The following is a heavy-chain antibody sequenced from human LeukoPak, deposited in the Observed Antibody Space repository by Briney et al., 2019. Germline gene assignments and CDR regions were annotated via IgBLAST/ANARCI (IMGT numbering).Heavy chain of an antibody. J-gene: IGHJ4*02. CDR1: AYTFTSYY. D-gene: IGHD4-17*01. Sequence: GASVRVSCKASAYTFTSYYMHWVRQAPGQGLEWMGRINPSGGSTSYAQKFQGRVTMTRDMSTSTVFMELSSLRSDDTAVYYCARGGSDYGDYILYWGQGTLVTVSS. CDR3: ARGGSDYGDYILY. CDR2: INPSGGST. V-gene: IGHV1-46*01.